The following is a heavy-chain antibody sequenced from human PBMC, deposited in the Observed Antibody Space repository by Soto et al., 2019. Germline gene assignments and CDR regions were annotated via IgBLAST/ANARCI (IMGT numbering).Heavy chain of an antibody. CDR3: ARTATGGSRDAFDV. CDR1: GEKFTAFW. Sequence: SQKVTLHSSGEKFTAFWFNLVLQTPGKGLECLARIDPTDYFTNDSPPVEGHVTISVDRSISTAYLQWNSVQASDTAIHYCARTATGGSRDAFDVCGQRTTVTVSS. D-gene: IGHD1-26*01. J-gene: IGHJ3*01. CDR2: IDPTDYFT. V-gene: IGHV5-10-1*01.